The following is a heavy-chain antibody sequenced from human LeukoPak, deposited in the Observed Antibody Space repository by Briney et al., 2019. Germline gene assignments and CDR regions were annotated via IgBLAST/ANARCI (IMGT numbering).Heavy chain of an antibody. V-gene: IGHV1-8*01. D-gene: IGHD3-10*01. CDR1: GYTFTSYD. J-gene: IGHJ5*02. CDR3: ARGEMWFGEFLANWFDP. Sequence: ASVKVSCKASGYTFTSYDINWARQATGQGLEWMGWINPNSGNTGYAQKFQGRVTMTRNTSISTAYMELSSLRSEDTAVYYCARGEMWFGEFLANWFDPWGQGTLVTVSS. CDR2: INPNSGNT.